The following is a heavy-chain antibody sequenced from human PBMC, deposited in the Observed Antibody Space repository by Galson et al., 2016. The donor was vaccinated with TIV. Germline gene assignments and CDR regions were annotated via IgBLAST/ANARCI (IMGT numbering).Heavy chain of an antibody. J-gene: IGHJ6*02. V-gene: IGHV3-30-3*01. CDR2: ISYDGNNK. Sequence: LRLSCAASGFTFSMYNIHWVRQAPGKGLEWVAVISYDGNNKNYADSVKGRSTISRDNSGSTLYLQMNSLRPEDTAVYYCARDAGAYFYYGMDVWGQGTTVTVSS. CDR3: ARDAGAYFYYGMDV. CDR1: GFTFSMYN. D-gene: IGHD7-27*01.